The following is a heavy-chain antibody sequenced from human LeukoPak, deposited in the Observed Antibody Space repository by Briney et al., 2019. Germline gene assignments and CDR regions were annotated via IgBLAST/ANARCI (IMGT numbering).Heavy chain of an antibody. CDR2: ISWNSGSI. D-gene: IGHD6-13*01. CDR3: AKDLYGSSWSFDY. Sequence: GGSLRLSCAASGFTFADYAMHWVRQAPGKGLEWVSGISWNSGSIGYADSVKGRFTISRDNAKNSLYLQMNSLRAEDTALYYCAKDLYGSSWSFDYWGQGTLVTVSS. J-gene: IGHJ4*02. CDR1: GFTFADYA. V-gene: IGHV3-9*01.